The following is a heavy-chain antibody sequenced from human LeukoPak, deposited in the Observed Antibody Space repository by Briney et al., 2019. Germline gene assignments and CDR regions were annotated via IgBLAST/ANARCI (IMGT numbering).Heavy chain of an antibody. D-gene: IGHD6-6*01. V-gene: IGHV3-21*01. CDR1: GFTVSSNY. CDR3: ARDRIAARDWFDP. J-gene: IGHJ5*02. CDR2: ISSSSSYI. Sequence: GGSLRLSCAASGFTVSSNYMSWVRQAPGKGLEWVSSISSSSSYIYYADSVKGRFTISRDNAKNSLYLQMNSLRAEDTAVYYCARDRIAARDWFDPWGQGTLVTVSS.